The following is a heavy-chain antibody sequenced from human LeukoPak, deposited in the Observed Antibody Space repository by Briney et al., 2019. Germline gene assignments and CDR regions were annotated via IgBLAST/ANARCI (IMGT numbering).Heavy chain of an antibody. V-gene: IGHV3-23*01. D-gene: IGHD2-2*02. Sequence: PGVSLRLSCAASAFTFSSYAMSWVRQAPGKGLEWVSAITDSGDATYYADSVKGRFTISRDNSKNTLYLQMNSLRAEDTAVYYCAKLGTDCSSTSCYRRSFDYWGQGTLVTVSS. CDR2: ITDSGDAT. CDR1: AFTFSSYA. J-gene: IGHJ4*02. CDR3: AKLGTDCSSTSCYRRSFDY.